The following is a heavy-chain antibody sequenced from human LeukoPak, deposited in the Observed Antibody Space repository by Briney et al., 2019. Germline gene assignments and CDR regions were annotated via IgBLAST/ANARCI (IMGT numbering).Heavy chain of an antibody. Sequence: PSETLSLPRCVSCGYLRSYFWRWLGPPAGKGLEWMGRIYTSGITNYNPSLKSRVTMSVDTSKNQFSLKLSSVPAADTAVYYCARDPGRDCSSTRCYALDVWGQGTTVTVSS. CDR3: ARDPGRDCSSTRCYALDV. J-gene: IGHJ6*02. D-gene: IGHD2-2*01. CDR1: CGYLRSYF. V-gene: IGHV4-4*07. CDR2: IYTSGIT.